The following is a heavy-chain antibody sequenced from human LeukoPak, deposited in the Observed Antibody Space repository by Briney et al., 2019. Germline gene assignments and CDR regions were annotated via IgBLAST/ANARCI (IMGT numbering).Heavy chain of an antibody. CDR1: GDSFSSVTDY. CDR2: GDYSGGT. V-gene: IGHV4-39*07. Sequence: SETLSLTCTVSGDSFSSVTDYWAWLRQPPGKGLEWLASGDYSGGTYYNPSLESRVPISADMSKNQFSLKLTSVTGADTAVYYCAGERGEEYSSGWYKRNYFDNWGQGIRVTVSS. J-gene: IGHJ4*02. D-gene: IGHD6-19*01. CDR3: AGERGEEYSSGWYKRNYFDN.